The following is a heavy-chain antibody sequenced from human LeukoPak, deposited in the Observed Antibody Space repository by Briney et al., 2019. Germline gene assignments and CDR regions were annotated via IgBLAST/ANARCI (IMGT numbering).Heavy chain of an antibody. J-gene: IGHJ4*02. Sequence: GGSLRLSCAVSGLTFSSSWMDWVRQAPGKGLEWVASINPDGNKKYSADSVKGRFTISRDTAKNTLYLQMNSLRAEDTGVYYCAKDHYWSIDYWGRGTLVTVSS. D-gene: IGHD3-3*01. CDR3: AKDHYWSIDY. V-gene: IGHV3-7*01. CDR1: GLTFSSSW. CDR2: INPDGNKK.